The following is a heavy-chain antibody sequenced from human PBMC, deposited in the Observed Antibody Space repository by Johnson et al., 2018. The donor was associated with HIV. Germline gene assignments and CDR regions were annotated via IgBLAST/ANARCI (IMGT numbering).Heavy chain of an antibody. D-gene: IGHD3-10*01. V-gene: IGHV3-11*01. CDR2: ISWNSVTI. CDR3: AKDLRWGDYAFDI. Sequence: QVQLVESAGGLVKPGGSLRLSCAASGFTFSDYYMSWIRQAPGKGLEWVSGISWNSVTIGYADSVKGRFTISRDNAKNSLYLQMNSLRVEDTALYYCAKDLRWGDYAFDIWGQGTMVTVSS. J-gene: IGHJ3*02. CDR1: GFTFSDYY.